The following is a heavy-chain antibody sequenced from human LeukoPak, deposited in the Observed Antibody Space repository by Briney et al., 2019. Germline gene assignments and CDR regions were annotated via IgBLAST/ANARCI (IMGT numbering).Heavy chain of an antibody. Sequence: GGSLRLSCAASGFTFSDHYMDWVRQAPGKGLEWVGRIRNKANSYTTEYAASEKGRFTISRDDSKNSLYVQMNSLKTEDTAVYYCVAMLRGVGYWGQGTLVTVSS. CDR1: GFTFSDHY. V-gene: IGHV3-72*01. CDR3: VAMLRGVGY. J-gene: IGHJ4*02. CDR2: IRNKANSYTT. D-gene: IGHD3-10*01.